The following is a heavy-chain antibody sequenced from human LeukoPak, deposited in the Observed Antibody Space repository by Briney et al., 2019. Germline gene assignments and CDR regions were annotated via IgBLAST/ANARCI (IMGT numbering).Heavy chain of an antibody. V-gene: IGHV3-23*01. CDR1: GFTFSNYA. CDR2: LSGTGGST. J-gene: IGHJ4*02. Sequence: GGSLRLSCAASGFTFSNYAMSWVRQAPGKGLEWVSTLSGTGGSTYYADSVKGRFTTSRDNSKNTLYLQMNSLRAEDTAVYYCAKYAPPTTVVTRFFDYWGQGTLVTVSS. D-gene: IGHD4-23*01. CDR3: AKYAPPTTVVTRFFDY.